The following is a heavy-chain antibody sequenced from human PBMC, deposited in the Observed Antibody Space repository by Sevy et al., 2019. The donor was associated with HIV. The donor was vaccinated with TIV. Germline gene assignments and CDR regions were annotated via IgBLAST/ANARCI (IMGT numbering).Heavy chain of an antibody. D-gene: IGHD3-9*01. J-gene: IGHJ5*02. Sequence: GESLKISCKGSGYSFTSYLIGWVRQMPGKGLEWMGIIYPGDSDTRYSPSFQGQVTISADKSISTAYLQWSSLKASDTAMYYCARLQGALRYFDSSNWFDPWGQGTLVTVSS. CDR2: IYPGDSDT. CDR3: ARLQGALRYFDSSNWFDP. V-gene: IGHV5-51*01. CDR1: GYSFTSYL.